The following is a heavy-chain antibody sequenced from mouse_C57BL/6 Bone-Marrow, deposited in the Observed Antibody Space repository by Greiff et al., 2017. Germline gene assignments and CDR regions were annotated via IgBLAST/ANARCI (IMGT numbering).Heavy chain of an antibody. CDR1: GFTFSSYG. J-gene: IGHJ3*01. CDR2: ISSGGSYT. D-gene: IGHD2-4*01. CDR3: ARRDYDWFAY. Sequence: EVQLVESGGDLVKPGGSLKLSCAASGFTFSSYGMSWVRQTPDKRLEWVATISSGGSYTYYPDSVKGRFTISRDKAKNTLYLQMSSLKSEDTAMYYCARRDYDWFAYWGQGTLVTVSA. V-gene: IGHV5-6*01.